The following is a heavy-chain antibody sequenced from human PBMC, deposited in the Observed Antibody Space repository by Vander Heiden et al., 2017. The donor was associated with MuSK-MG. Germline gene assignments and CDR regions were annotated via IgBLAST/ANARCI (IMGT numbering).Heavy chain of an antibody. CDR2: IYHSGST. CDR1: GYSISSGYY. Sequence: QVQLQESGPGLVKPSETLSLTCAVSGYSISSGYYWGWIRQPPGKGLEWIGSIYHSGSTYYNPSLKSRVTISVDTSKNQFSLKLSSVTAADRAVYYCARVPPSVWFFGGDNWFDPWGQGTLVTVSS. V-gene: IGHV4-38-2*01. CDR3: ARVPPSVWFFGGDNWFDP. J-gene: IGHJ5*02. D-gene: IGHD3-3*01.